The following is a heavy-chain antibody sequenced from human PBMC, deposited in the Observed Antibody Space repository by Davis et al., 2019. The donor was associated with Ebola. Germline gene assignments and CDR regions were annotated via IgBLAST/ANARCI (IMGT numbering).Heavy chain of an antibody. CDR1: GFTFSSSA. Sequence: GESLKISCAASGFTFSSSAMRWGRQAPGKGLEWVSSIGGGGGSIYYADSVKGRFTISRDNSKNTLYLQMNSLRAEDTAVYYCAKAGHCGNYCSFDSWGQGTLVTVSS. V-gene: IGHV3-23*01. CDR2: IGGGGGSI. D-gene: IGHD1-26*01. J-gene: IGHJ4*02. CDR3: AKAGHCGNYCSFDS.